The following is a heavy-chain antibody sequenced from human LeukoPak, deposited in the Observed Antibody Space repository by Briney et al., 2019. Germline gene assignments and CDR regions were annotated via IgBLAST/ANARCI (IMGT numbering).Heavy chain of an antibody. D-gene: IGHD3-22*01. CDR2: ISYDGSNK. CDR1: GFTFSGYA. Sequence: GRSLRLSCAASGFTFSGYAMQWVRQAPGKGLEWVAVISYDGSNKYYADSVKGRFTISRDNSKNTLYVQMNSLRAEDTAVYYCARVAYDSSGSYQIFDYWGQGTLVTVSS. V-gene: IGHV3-30-3*01. J-gene: IGHJ4*02. CDR3: ARVAYDSSGSYQIFDY.